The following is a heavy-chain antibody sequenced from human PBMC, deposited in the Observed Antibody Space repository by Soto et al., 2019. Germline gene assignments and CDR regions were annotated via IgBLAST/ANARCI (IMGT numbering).Heavy chain of an antibody. CDR3: AKGGDSSSWKNWFDP. J-gene: IGHJ5*02. CDR1: GFTFSNYA. V-gene: IGHV3-23*01. D-gene: IGHD6-13*01. Sequence: EVQLLESGGGLVQPGGSLRLSCAASGFTFSNYAMTWVRQAPGKGLEWVSGISGSGSSIYYADSVKGRFTISRDNSKNTLYLQMNSLRAEDTVVYYCAKGGDSSSWKNWFDPWGQGTLVTVSS. CDR2: ISGSGSSI.